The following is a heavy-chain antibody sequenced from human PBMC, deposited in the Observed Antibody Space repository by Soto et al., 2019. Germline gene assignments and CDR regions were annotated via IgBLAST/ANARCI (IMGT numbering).Heavy chain of an antibody. CDR2: IYYSGST. Sequence: SQTLSLTCTVSGGSITSYYWSWIRQPPGKGLEWIGYIYYSGSTNYNPPLKSRVTISVDTSKNQFSLKLSSVTAADTAVYYCARAVDSSGWYPWYFDLWGRGTLVTVSS. V-gene: IGHV4-59*01. CDR3: ARAVDSSGWYPWYFDL. D-gene: IGHD6-19*01. J-gene: IGHJ2*01. CDR1: GGSITSYY.